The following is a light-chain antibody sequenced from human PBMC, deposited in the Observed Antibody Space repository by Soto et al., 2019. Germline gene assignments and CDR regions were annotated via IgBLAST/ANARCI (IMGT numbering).Light chain of an antibody. CDR2: AAS. V-gene: IGKV1-8*01. Sequence: AIRMTQSPSSFSASTGDRVTITCRASQGISSYLAWYQQKPGKAPKLLIYAASTLQSGVPSRFSGSGSGTDFTLNIRCLQSEDFATYYCQQYYSYPALTFGGGTKVEIK. J-gene: IGKJ4*01. CDR3: QQYYSYPALT. CDR1: QGISSY.